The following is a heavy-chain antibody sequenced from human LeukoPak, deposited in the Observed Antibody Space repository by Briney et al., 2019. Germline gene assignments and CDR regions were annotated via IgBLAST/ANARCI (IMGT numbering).Heavy chain of an antibody. CDR2: INPNSGGT. CDR1: GYTFTGYY. D-gene: IGHD5-18*01. CDR3: ARVDTAMVKPFDY. Sequence: ASVKVSCKASGYTFTGYYMHWVRQAPGQGLEWMGRINPNSGGTNYAQKIQGRVTMTRDTSISTGYMELSRLRSDDTAVYYCARVDTAMVKPFDYWGQGTLVTVSS. V-gene: IGHV1-2*06. J-gene: IGHJ4*02.